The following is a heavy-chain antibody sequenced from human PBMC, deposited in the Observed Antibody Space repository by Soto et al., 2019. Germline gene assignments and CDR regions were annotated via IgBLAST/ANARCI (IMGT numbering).Heavy chain of an antibody. J-gene: IGHJ4*02. CDR1: GGSISSSSYY. Sequence: QLQLQESGPGLVKPSETLSLTCTVSGGSISSSSYYWGWIRQPPGKGLEWIGSIYYSGSTYYNPSLKSPVTISVATSKNQFSLKLSSVTAADTAVYYCARLTGHSGSNLYYWGQGTLVTVSS. CDR3: ARLTGHSGSNLYY. D-gene: IGHD1-26*01. V-gene: IGHV4-39*01. CDR2: IYYSGST.